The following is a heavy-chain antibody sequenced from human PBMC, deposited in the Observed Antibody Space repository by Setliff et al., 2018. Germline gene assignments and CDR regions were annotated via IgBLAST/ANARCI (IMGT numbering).Heavy chain of an antibody. Sequence: ASVKVSCKASGYTFTGYYMYWVRQAPGQGLEWMGRINPNSGGTNYAQKFQGRVTMTRDTSISTVYMELSRLRSDDTAVYYCASGALYYDSSGYYPDYWGQGTLVTVSS. CDR1: GYTFTGYY. CDR2: INPNSGGT. V-gene: IGHV1-2*06. J-gene: IGHJ4*02. D-gene: IGHD3-22*01. CDR3: ASGALYYDSSGYYPDY.